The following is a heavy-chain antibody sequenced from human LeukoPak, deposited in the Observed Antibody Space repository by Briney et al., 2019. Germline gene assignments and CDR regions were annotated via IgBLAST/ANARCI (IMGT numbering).Heavy chain of an antibody. CDR3: ARAFFSSGRNNGAFDI. CDR2: IIPIFGTA. J-gene: IGHJ3*02. D-gene: IGHD3-3*02. V-gene: IGHV1-69*13. CDR1: GGTFSSYA. Sequence: SVKVSCKASGGTFSSYAISWVRQAPGQGLEWMGGIIPIFGTANYAQKFQGRVTITADESTSTAYMELSSLRSEDTAVYYCARAFFSSGRNNGAFDIWGQGTTVTVSS.